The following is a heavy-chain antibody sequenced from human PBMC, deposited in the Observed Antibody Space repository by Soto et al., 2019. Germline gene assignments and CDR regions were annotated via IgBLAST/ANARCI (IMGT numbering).Heavy chain of an antibody. CDR2: ISSNGGST. V-gene: IGHV3-64D*06. J-gene: IGHJ4*02. D-gene: IGHD3-3*01. CDR1: GFTFSSYA. CDR3: VKGGLTIFGVVTPYYFGY. Sequence: GGSLRLSCSASGFTFSSYAMHWARQAPGKGLEYVSAISSNGGSTYYADSVKGRFTISRDNSKNTLYLQMSSLRAEDTAVYYCVKGGLTIFGVVTPYYFGYWGQGTLVTVSS.